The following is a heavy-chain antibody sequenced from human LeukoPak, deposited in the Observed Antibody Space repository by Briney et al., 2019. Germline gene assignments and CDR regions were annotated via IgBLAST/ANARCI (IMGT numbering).Heavy chain of an antibody. J-gene: IGHJ3*02. D-gene: IGHD1-26*01. CDR1: GFTFSSYA. CDR2: IRWDGSDK. Sequence: PGGSLRLSCAASGFTFSSYAMHWVRQAPGKGLEWVSYIRWDGSDKYYADSVRGQFTISRDNSKNTLYLQMNSLRPEDTAVYYCAKDGSGPYQLGATLQDAFDIWGQGTMVTVSS. V-gene: IGHV3-30*02. CDR3: AKDGSGPYQLGATLQDAFDI.